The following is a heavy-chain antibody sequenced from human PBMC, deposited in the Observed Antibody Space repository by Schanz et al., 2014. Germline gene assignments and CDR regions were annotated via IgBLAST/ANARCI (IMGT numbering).Heavy chain of an antibody. Sequence: QVQLHESGPGLVKPSQTLSLTCTVSGGSISSGAYYWSWIRPHPGKALEWIGYIYDGGSTYYNPSLKSRVTISVDTSKNQFSLRLSSVTAADTAVYYCARARSWPDYWGQGTLVTVSS. CDR3: ARARSWPDY. CDR2: IYDGGST. D-gene: IGHD6-13*01. CDR1: GGSISSGAYY. V-gene: IGHV4-31*03. J-gene: IGHJ4*02.